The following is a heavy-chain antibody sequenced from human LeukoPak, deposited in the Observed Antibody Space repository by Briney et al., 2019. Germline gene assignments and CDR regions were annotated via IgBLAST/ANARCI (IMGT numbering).Heavy chain of an antibody. Sequence: GGSLRLSCAASGFTFSSHAMSWVRQAPGKGLEWVSAISGSGGSTYYADSVKGRFTISRDNSKNTLYLQMNSLRAEDTAVYCCAKDQVAGPGDYWGQGTLVTVSS. CDR3: AKDQVAGPGDY. CDR1: GFTFSSHA. V-gene: IGHV3-23*01. CDR2: ISGSGGST. J-gene: IGHJ4*02. D-gene: IGHD6-19*01.